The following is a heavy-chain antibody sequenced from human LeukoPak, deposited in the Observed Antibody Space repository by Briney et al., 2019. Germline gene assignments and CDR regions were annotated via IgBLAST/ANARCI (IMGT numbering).Heavy chain of an antibody. CDR1: GFTFSSYS. J-gene: IGHJ5*02. CDR3: ARAVRYGDWFDP. CDR2: ISSSGSTI. Sequence: GGSLRLSCAASGFTFSSYSMMWVRQAPGKGLEWVSYISSSGSTIYYADSVKGRFTISRDNAKNSLYLQMNSLRAEDTAVYYCARAVRYGDWFDPWGQGTLVTVSS. V-gene: IGHV3-48*04. D-gene: IGHD3-10*01.